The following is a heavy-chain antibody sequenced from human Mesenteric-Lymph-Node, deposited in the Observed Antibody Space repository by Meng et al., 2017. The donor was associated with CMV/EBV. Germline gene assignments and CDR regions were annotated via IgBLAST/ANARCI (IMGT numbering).Heavy chain of an antibody. CDR1: GDSISSRYW. CDR3: ARARPLLGSGYYFDF. D-gene: IGHD3-22*01. V-gene: IGHV4-4*02. CDR2: IYHSGST. Sequence: SETLSLTCAVSGDSISSRYWWSWVRQPPGKGLEWIGGIYHSGSTNYNPSLKSRVTISGDKSKNQFSLKLSSVTAADTAVYYCARARPLLGSGYYFDFWGQGTLVTVSS. J-gene: IGHJ4*02.